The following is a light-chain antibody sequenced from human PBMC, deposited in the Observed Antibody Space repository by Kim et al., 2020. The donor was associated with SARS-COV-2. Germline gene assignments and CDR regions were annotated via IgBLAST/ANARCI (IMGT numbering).Light chain of an antibody. V-gene: IGLV2-8*01. Sequence: QSVTISSTGTSIDVGGYNYFASTQQHPGRAPKLMIYRVSKRPSRVPDRFSGSKSGNTASLTVSGLQAEDDADYYCSSYAGSILYVFGAGTKVTVL. J-gene: IGLJ1*01. CDR2: RVS. CDR3: SSYAGSILYV. CDR1: SIDVGGYNY.